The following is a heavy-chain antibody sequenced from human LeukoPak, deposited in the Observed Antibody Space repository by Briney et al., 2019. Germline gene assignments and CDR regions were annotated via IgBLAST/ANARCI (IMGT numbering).Heavy chain of an antibody. CDR1: GFTFSSYG. CDR2: IRYDGSNK. V-gene: IGHV3-30*02. Sequence: GGSLRLSCAASGFTFSSYGMHWVRQAPGKGLEWVAFIRYDGSNKYYADSVKGRFTISRDNSKNTLYLQMNSLRAEDTAVYYCARDGATVVTPHAFDIWGQGTMVTVSS. D-gene: IGHD4-23*01. J-gene: IGHJ3*02. CDR3: ARDGATVVTPHAFDI.